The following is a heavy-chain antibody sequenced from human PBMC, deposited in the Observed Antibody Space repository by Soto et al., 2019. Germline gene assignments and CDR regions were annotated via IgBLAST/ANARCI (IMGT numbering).Heavy chain of an antibody. D-gene: IGHD6-19*01. CDR3: AKDVGYSSGWYYYYYGMDV. Sequence: GGSLRPSCAASGFTFSSYGMHWVRQAPGKGLEWVAVISYDGSNKYYADSVKGRFTISRDNSKNTLYLQMNSLRAEDTAVYYCAKDVGYSSGWYYYYYGMDVWGQGTTVTVSS. CDR2: ISYDGSNK. CDR1: GFTFSSYG. V-gene: IGHV3-30*18. J-gene: IGHJ6*02.